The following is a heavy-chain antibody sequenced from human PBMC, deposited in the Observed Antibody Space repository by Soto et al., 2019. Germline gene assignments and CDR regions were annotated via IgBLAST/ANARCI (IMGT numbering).Heavy chain of an antibody. CDR2: MNPGSGDT. D-gene: IGHD3-16*01. J-gene: IGHJ5*02. CDR1: GYIFTNND. V-gene: IGHV1-8*01. Sequence: XSVKVSSKASGYIFTNNDDSLVPQATGQGLEWMGWMNPGSGDTGYAQKFQGRVTMTRDISIATAYMELSSLRSDDTAIYYCARMETFGSLNWFDPWGQGTLVTV. CDR3: ARMETFGSLNWFDP.